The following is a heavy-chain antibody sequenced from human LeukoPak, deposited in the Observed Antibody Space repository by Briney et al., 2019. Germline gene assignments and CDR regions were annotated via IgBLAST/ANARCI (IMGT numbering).Heavy chain of an antibody. Sequence: GGSLRLSCAASGFTFSDYYMSWIRQAPGKGLEWVSYISSSGSTIYYADSVKGRFTISRDNAKNSLYLQMNSLRAEDTAVYYCARDLLGAPRGYSYGAFDYWGQGTLVTVSS. V-gene: IGHV3-11*04. CDR2: ISSSGSTI. D-gene: IGHD5-18*01. J-gene: IGHJ4*02. CDR1: GFTFSDYY. CDR3: ARDLLGAPRGYSYGAFDY.